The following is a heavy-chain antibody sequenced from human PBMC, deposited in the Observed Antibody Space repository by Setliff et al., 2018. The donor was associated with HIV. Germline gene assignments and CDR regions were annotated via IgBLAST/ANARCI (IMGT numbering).Heavy chain of an antibody. V-gene: IGHV4-39*01. J-gene: IGHJ6*03. D-gene: IGHD3-10*01. Sequence: SETLSLTCTVSGGSISTSRYYWGWIRQPPGKGLEWIGSINYRGNTYYNPSLKSRAAISVDTSKNQISLKLSSVTAADTAVYYCASLDGSESPYIYYYYMDVWGEGSTVTVSS. CDR3: ASLDGSESPYIYYYYMDV. CDR2: INYRGNT. CDR1: GGSISTSRYY.